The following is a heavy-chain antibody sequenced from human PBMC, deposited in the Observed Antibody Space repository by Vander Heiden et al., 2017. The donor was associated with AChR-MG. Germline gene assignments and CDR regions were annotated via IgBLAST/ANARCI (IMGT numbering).Heavy chain of an antibody. V-gene: IGHV3-15*01. Sequence: AASGFTFSNARMSWVRQAPGKGLEWVGRIKSKTDGGTTDYAAPVKGRFTISRDDSKNTLYLQMNSLKTEDTAVYYCTTFNADYIWGSYRSDYWGQGTLVTVSS. J-gene: IGHJ4*02. CDR2: IKSKTDGGTT. D-gene: IGHD3-16*02. CDR3: TTFNADYIWGSYRSDY. CDR1: GFTFSNAR.